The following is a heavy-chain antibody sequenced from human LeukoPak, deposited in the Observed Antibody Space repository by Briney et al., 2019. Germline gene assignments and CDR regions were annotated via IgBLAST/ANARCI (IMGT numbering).Heavy chain of an antibody. V-gene: IGHV3-21*01. J-gene: IGHJ4*02. CDR2: ISSSSSYI. CDR3: ARAGSGRAPFGY. CDR1: GFSFSSYG. Sequence: GGSLRLSCAASGFSFSSYGMNWVRLAPGKGLEWVSSISSSSSYIYYADSVQGRFTISRDNAKNSLYLQMNSQRAEDTAVYYCARAGSGRAPFGYWGQGTLVTVSS. D-gene: IGHD2-15*01.